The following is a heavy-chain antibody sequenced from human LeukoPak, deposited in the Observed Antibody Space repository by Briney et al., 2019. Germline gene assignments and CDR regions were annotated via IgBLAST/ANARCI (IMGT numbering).Heavy chain of an antibody. D-gene: IGHD2-15*01. Sequence: SVKVSCKASGGTFSSYAIIWVRQAPGQGLEWMGGIIPIFGTANYAQKFQGRVTITADESTSTAYMELSSLRSEDTAVYYCQTSGGSYNDYWGQGTLVTVSS. CDR2: IIPIFGTA. CDR3: QTSGGSYNDY. V-gene: IGHV1-69*13. J-gene: IGHJ4*02. CDR1: GGTFSSYA.